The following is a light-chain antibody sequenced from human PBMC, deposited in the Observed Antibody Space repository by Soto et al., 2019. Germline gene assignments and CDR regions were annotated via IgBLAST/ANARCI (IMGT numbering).Light chain of an antibody. CDR3: QQYDSTPPT. Sequence: EIVLTQSPGTLSLSRGERATLSCRASQSVNSDYLAWYQRKPGQAPRLLIYGASNRATDIPYRFSASGSGTDFTLTITRLEAEVFAVYYCQQYDSTPPTFGQGTKVEVK. J-gene: IGKJ1*01. CDR1: QSVNSDY. V-gene: IGKV3-20*01. CDR2: GAS.